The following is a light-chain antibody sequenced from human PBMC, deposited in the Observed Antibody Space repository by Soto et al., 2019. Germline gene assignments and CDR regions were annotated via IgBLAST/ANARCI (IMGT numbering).Light chain of an antibody. CDR3: SSYADSSTVV. V-gene: IGLV2-14*03. CDR1: SSDVGGHNY. J-gene: IGLJ2*01. CDR2: NVD. Sequence: QSVLTQVASVSASPGRSITISCTGTSSDVGGHNYVSWYQQHPGKAPKLMIYNVDYRPSGVSNRFSGSKSGNTASLTISGLQAEDEANYYCSSYADSSTVVFGGGTKLTVL.